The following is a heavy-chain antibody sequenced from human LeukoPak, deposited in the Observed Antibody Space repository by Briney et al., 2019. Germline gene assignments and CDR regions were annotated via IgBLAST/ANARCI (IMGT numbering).Heavy chain of an antibody. D-gene: IGHD6-19*01. V-gene: IGHV1-8*01. Sequence: ASVKVSCKASGYTFTNYDMNWVRQATGHGLEWMGWMNPNSGNAAYARQFQGWVTMTRDTSISTAYMELSRLRSDDTAVYYCARGDSSGWYYYYGMDVWGQGTTVTVSS. CDR3: ARGDSSGWYYYYGMDV. CDR1: GYTFTNYD. CDR2: MNPNSGNA. J-gene: IGHJ6*02.